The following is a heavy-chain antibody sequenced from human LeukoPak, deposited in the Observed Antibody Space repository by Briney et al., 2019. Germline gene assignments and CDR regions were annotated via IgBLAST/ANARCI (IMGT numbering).Heavy chain of an antibody. CDR3: ARDRSPVGATFSPVGY. D-gene: IGHD1-26*01. Sequence: ASVKVSCKASGYTFTGYYMHWVRQAPGRGLEWMGWINPNSGGTNYAQKFQGRVTMTRDTSISTAYMELSRLRSDDTAVYYCARDRSPVGATFSPVGYWGQGTLVTVSS. CDR1: GYTFTGYY. CDR2: INPNSGGT. V-gene: IGHV1-2*02. J-gene: IGHJ4*02.